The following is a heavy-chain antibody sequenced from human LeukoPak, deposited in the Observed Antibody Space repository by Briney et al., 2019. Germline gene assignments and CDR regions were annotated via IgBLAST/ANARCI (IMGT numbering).Heavy chain of an antibody. CDR2: IYPGDSDT. CDR3: ARLGITGTTLYYFDY. Sequence: GESLKISCKGSGYTFTTYWIAWVRQMPGKGLEWMGIIYPGDSDTRYSPSFQGQVTISADKSISTAYLQWSSLKASDIAMFYCARLGITGTTLYYFDYWGQGTLVTVSS. V-gene: IGHV5-51*01. D-gene: IGHD1-20*01. CDR1: GYTFTTYW. J-gene: IGHJ4*02.